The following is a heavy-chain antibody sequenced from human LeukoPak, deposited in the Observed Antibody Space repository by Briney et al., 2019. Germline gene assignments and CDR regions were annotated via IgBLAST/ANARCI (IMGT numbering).Heavy chain of an antibody. CDR2: FDPEDGET. D-gene: IGHD2-2*01. Sequence: GASVKVSCKVSGYTLTELSMHWVRQAPGKGLEWMGGFDPEDGETIYAQKFQGRVTMTEDTSTDTAYMELSSLRSEDTAVYYCATEANPAVPGLDAFDIWGQGTMVTVSS. J-gene: IGHJ3*02. V-gene: IGHV1-24*01. CDR1: GYTLTELS. CDR3: ATEANPAVPGLDAFDI.